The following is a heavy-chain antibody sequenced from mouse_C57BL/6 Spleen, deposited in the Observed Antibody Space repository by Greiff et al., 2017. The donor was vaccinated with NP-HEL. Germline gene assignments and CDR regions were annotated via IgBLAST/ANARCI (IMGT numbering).Heavy chain of an antibody. CDR2: IDPENGDT. J-gene: IGHJ4*01. D-gene: IGHD2-12*01. CDR3: TTVSLLYRAMDY. Sequence: VHVKQSGAELVRPGASVKLSCTASGFNIKDAYMHWVKQRPEQGLEWIGWIDPENGDTEYASKFQGKATITADTSSNTAYLQLSSLTSEDTAVYYCTTVSLLYRAMDYWGQGTSVTVSS. CDR1: GFNIKDAY. V-gene: IGHV14-4*01.